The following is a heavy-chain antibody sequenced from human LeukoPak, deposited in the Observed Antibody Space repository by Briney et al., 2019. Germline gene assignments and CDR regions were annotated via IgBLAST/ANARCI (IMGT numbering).Heavy chain of an antibody. CDR3: ARGRQNDY. CDR1: GGSFSGYY. Sequence: SETLSLTCAVYGGSFSGYYWSWIRQPPGKGLEWIGEINNSGSTNYNPPLKSRVNISVDTSKNQFSLNLISVTAADTAVYYCARGRQNDYWGQGTLVTVSS. J-gene: IGHJ4*02. CDR2: INNSGST. V-gene: IGHV4-34*01.